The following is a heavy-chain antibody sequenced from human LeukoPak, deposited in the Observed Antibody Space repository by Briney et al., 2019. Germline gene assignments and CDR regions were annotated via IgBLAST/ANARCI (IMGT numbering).Heavy chain of an antibody. Sequence: ASVTVSYKVSGYTLTELSMHWVRQAPGKGLEWMGGFDPEDGETIYAQKFQGRVTMTEDTSTDTAYMELSSLRSEDTAVYYCATVGYYYGNSFDYWGQGTLVTVSS. CDR1: GYTLTELS. CDR2: FDPEDGET. J-gene: IGHJ4*02. V-gene: IGHV1-24*01. CDR3: ATVGYYYGNSFDY. D-gene: IGHD3-22*01.